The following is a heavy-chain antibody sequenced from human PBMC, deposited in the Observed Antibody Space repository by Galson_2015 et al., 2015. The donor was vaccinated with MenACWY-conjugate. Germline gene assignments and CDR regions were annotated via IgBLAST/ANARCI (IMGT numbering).Heavy chain of an antibody. Sequence: SLRLSCPTSGFIFNTYRMHCVRQAPGKGPGWVSRINPGGSSTTYADAVKDRFTIARDNAKNTLYLQMNSPRPEDTAVFYCAKSRGASFYFDSWGQGTLVTVSS. CDR1: GFIFNTYR. CDR3: AKSRGASFYFDS. V-gene: IGHV3-74*01. D-gene: IGHD1-26*01. CDR2: INPGGSST. J-gene: IGHJ4*02.